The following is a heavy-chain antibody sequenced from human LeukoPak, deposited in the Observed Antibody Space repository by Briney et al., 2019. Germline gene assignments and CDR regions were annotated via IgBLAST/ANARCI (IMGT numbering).Heavy chain of an antibody. CDR3: AGVMVRGVAPRYFDY. D-gene: IGHD3-10*01. CDR2: INHSGST. V-gene: IGHV4-34*01. CDR1: GGSFSGYY. J-gene: IGHJ4*02. Sequence: SETLSLTCAVYGGSFSGYYWSWIRQPPGKGLEWIGEINHSGSTNYNPSLKSRVTISVDTSKNQLSLKLSSVTAADTAVYYCAGVMVRGVAPRYFDYWGQGTLVTVSS.